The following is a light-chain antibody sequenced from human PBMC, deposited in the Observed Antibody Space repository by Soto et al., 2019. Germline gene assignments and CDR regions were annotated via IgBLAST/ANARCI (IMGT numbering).Light chain of an antibody. V-gene: IGKV3-20*01. CDR3: QQYASSMVYT. CDR1: QSLSTRY. CDR2: GAS. Sequence: EIVLTQSPGTLSLSPGESATLSCRASQSLSTRYIAWYQQKAGQAPRLLIYGASTRATGIPDRFSGSGSGTDFTLTISRLEPGDFAVYYCQQYASSMVYTFGQGTKLDIK. J-gene: IGKJ2*01.